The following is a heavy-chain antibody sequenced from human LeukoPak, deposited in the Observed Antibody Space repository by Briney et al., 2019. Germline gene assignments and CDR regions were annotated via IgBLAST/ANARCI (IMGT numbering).Heavy chain of an antibody. V-gene: IGHV3-23*01. CDR3: AKDLSMAVAGSPFDY. Sequence: PGGSLRLSCAASSFTFSRFAMSWVRRAPGKGLERVSTISGSGTTTYYADSVRGRFTVSRDNSKSTLYLQMNSLRAEDTAVYYCAKDLSMAVAGSPFDYWGQGTLVTVSS. D-gene: IGHD6-19*01. CDR2: ISGSGTTT. CDR1: SFTFSRFA. J-gene: IGHJ4*02.